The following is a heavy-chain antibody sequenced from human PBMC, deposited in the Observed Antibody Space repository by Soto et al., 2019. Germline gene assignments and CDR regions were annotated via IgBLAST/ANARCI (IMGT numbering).Heavy chain of an antibody. CDR2: ISGSGGST. D-gene: IGHD6-19*01. CDR1: GFTFSSYA. V-gene: IGHV3-23*01. CDR3: ARGGSGGYYDY. Sequence: EVQLLESGGGLVQPGGSLRLSCAASGFTFSSYAMRWVRQAPGKGLEWVSAISGSGGSTYYADSVKGRFTISRDNSKNTLYLQMTSLRAEDTAVYYCARGGSGGYYDYWGQGTLVTVSS. J-gene: IGHJ4*02.